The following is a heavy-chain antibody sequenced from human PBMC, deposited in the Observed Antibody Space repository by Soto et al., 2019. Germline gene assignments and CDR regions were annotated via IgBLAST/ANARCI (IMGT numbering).Heavy chain of an antibody. V-gene: IGHV3-23*01. J-gene: IGHJ4*02. Sequence: PGGSLRLSCAASGFTCSSYAMNWVRQAPGKGLEWVSAISGSGGSKYYADSVKGRFTISRDNSENTLYLQMNSLRAEDTAMYYCARGVGSSFGVFEYWGQGTLVTVSS. D-gene: IGHD6-6*01. CDR1: GFTCSSYA. CDR3: ARGVGSSFGVFEY. CDR2: ISGSGGSK.